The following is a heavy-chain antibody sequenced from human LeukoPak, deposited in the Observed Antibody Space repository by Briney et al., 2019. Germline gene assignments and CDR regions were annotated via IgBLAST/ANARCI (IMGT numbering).Heavy chain of an antibody. D-gene: IGHD2-2*02. CDR2: INHSGST. Sequence: SETLSLTCAVCGGSFTNYYWSWIRQPPGKGLEWIGEINHSGSTNYNPSLKSRVTISVDTSKNQFSLKLSSVTAADTAVYYCARVVPAVIGWFDPWGQGTLVTVSS. CDR3: ARVVPAVIGWFDP. V-gene: IGHV4-34*01. CDR1: GGSFTNYY. J-gene: IGHJ5*02.